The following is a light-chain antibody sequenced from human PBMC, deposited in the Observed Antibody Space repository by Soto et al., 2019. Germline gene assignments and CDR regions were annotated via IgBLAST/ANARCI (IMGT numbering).Light chain of an antibody. CDR2: GAS. V-gene: IGKV3-20*01. CDR3: QQYGSSPNT. Sequence: EIVLTQSPGTLSLSPGERATLSCRASQSVSSSYLAWYQQKPGQAPRLLIYGASSRATGIPDRFSGXXXGXXXTLTISRLEPEDFAVYYCQQYGSSPNTFGQGTKLEIK. CDR1: QSVSSSY. J-gene: IGKJ2*01.